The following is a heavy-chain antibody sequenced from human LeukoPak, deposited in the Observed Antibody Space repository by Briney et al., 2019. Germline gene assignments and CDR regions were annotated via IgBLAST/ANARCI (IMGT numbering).Heavy chain of an antibody. CDR3: ARKDYSSPEGWFDP. Sequence: SETLSLTCTVSVGSITTTNYYWAWIRQPPGRGLEWIGSMYHSGITYYNPSLKSRVTMSVDTSKDQFSLKLISVTAADTAVYYCARKDYSSPEGWFDPWGHGTLVTVSS. V-gene: IGHV4-39*01. J-gene: IGHJ5*02. CDR1: VGSITTTNYY. D-gene: IGHD6-13*01. CDR2: MYHSGIT.